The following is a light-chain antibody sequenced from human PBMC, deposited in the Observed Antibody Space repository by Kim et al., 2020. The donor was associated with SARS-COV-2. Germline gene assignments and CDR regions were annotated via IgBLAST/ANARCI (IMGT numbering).Light chain of an antibody. V-gene: IGLV3-21*01. CDR1: NIGSKS. J-gene: IGLJ2*01. CDR2: QDS. CDR3: QAWDSSTVV. Sequence: SYELTQPPSVSVAPGKTARITCGGNNIGSKSVHWYQQKPGQAPVLVIYQDSKRPSGIPERFSGSNSGNTATLTISGTQAMDEADYYCQAWDSSTVVFGGG.